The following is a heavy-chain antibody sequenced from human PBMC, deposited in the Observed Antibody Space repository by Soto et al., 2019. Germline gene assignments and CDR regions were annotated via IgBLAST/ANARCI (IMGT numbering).Heavy chain of an antibody. D-gene: IGHD2-2*02. CDR3: ARSVVPAAIRGKYYYYYYGMDV. CDR1: GFTFSSYA. J-gene: IGHJ6*02. V-gene: IGHV3-30-3*01. CDR2: ISYDGSNK. Sequence: GGSLRLSCAASGFTFSSYAMHWVRQAPGKGLEWVAVISYDGSNKYYADSVKGRFTISRDNSKNTLYLQMNSLRAEDTAVYYCARSVVPAAIRGKYYYYYYGMDVWGQGTTVTVSS.